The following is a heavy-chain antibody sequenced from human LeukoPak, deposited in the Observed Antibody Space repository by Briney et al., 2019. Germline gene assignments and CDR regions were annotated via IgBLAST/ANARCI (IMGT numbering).Heavy chain of an antibody. D-gene: IGHD7-27*01. V-gene: IGHV3-23*01. CDR3: AKDGGLWVSAHWGDS. J-gene: IGHJ4*02. CDR2: ITTSDGNT. CDR1: GFTFSSYT. Sequence: GGFLRLSCAASGFTFSSYTMSWVRQAPGKGLEWVSTITTSDGNTYYADSVKGRFTVSRDNSKNTLFLQMNSLRAEDTAVYYCAKDGGLWVSAHWGDSWGRGTLVTVSS.